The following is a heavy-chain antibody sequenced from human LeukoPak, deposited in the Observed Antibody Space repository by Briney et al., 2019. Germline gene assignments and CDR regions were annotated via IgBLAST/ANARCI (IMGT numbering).Heavy chain of an antibody. Sequence: GASVKVSCKASGGTFSSYAISWVRQAPGQGLEWMGRIIPILGIANYAQKFQGRVTITADKSTSTAYMELSSLRSEDTAVYYCARSRDGYNWDYWGQGTLVTVSS. J-gene: IGHJ4*02. CDR3: ARSRDGYNWDY. CDR1: GGTFSSYA. CDR2: IIPILGIA. D-gene: IGHD5-24*01. V-gene: IGHV1-69*04.